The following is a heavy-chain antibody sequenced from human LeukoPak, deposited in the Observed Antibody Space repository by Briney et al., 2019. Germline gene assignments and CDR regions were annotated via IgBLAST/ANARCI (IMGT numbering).Heavy chain of an antibody. CDR3: AKNWVDNGRANGFDV. V-gene: IGHV3-66*01. D-gene: IGHD1-1*01. CDR2: IYSGGST. J-gene: IGHJ3*01. Sequence: GGSLRLSCAASGFTVSTNYMSWVRQAPGKGLEWVSIIYSGGSTSYADSVKGRFTISRDISKNTLYLQMNSLRAEDTAIYYCAKNWVDNGRANGFDVWGQGTMVTVSS. CDR1: GFTVSTNY.